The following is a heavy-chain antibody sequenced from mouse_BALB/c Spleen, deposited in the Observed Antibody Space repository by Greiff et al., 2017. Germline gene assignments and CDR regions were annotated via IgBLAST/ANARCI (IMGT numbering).Heavy chain of an antibody. V-gene: IGHV5-6-3*01. J-gene: IGHJ2*01. Sequence: EVQVVESGGGLVQPGGSLKLSCAASGFTFSSYGMSWVRQTPDKRLELVATINSNGGSTYYPDSVKGRFTISRDNAKNTLYLQMSSLKSEDTAMYYCARGAITTRGYYFDYWGQGTTLTVSS. CDR2: INSNGGST. D-gene: IGHD2-4*01. CDR1: GFTFSSYG. CDR3: ARGAITTRGYYFDY.